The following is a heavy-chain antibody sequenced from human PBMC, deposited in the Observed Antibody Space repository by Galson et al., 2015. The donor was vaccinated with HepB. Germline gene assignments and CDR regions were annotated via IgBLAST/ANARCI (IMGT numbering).Heavy chain of an antibody. V-gene: IGHV1-8*01. CDR1: GYTFTSYD. CDR2: MNPNSGNT. Sequence: SVKVSCKASGYTFTSYDINWVRQATGQGLEWMGWMNPNSGNTGYAQKFQGRVTMTRNTSISTAYMELSSLRSEDTAVYYCARGRSYRRWELLRAPDAFDIWGQGTMVTVSS. CDR3: ARGRSYRRWELLRAPDAFDI. D-gene: IGHD1-26*01. J-gene: IGHJ3*02.